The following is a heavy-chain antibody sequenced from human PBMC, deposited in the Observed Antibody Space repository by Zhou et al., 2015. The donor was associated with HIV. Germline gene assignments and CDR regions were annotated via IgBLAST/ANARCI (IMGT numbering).Heavy chain of an antibody. V-gene: IGHV1-69*12. J-gene: IGHJ3*02. CDR2: IIPIFGTA. CDR1: GGTFSSYA. CDR3: ARDLKSGRAQAYRLTEAFDI. Sequence: QVQLVQSGAEVKKPGSSVKVSCKASGGTFSSYAISWVRQAPGQGLEWMGGIIPIFGTANYAQKFQGRVTITADESTSTAYMELSSLRSEDTAVYYCARDLKSGRAQAYRLTEAFDIWGQGDNGHRLF. D-gene: IGHD3-3*01.